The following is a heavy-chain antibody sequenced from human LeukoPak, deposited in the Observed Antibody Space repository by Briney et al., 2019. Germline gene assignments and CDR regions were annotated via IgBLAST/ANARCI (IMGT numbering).Heavy chain of an antibody. CDR3: ATLYGGSTDY. CDR2: IKQDGSEK. D-gene: IGHD5-12*01. Sequence: GGSLRLSCATSGFTFSTSGMHWVRQAPGKGLEWVANIKQDGSEKYYVDSVKGRFTISRDNAKNSLYLQMNSLRAEDTAVYYCATLYGGSTDYWGQGTLVTVSS. J-gene: IGHJ4*02. V-gene: IGHV3-7*01. CDR1: GFTFSTSG.